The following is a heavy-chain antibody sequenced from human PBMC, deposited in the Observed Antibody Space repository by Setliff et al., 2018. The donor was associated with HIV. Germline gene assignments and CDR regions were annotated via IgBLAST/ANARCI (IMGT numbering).Heavy chain of an antibody. CDR2: IYASGST. Sequence: PSETLSLTCTVSGDSMNDYYWSWIRQPAGKGLEWIGRIYASGSTSYNPSLKSRVTISVDTSKNQFSLKLSSVTAADTAVYYCARGPPATGFSRELDYWGQGTLVTVSS. CDR1: GDSMNDYY. D-gene: IGHD3-9*01. CDR3: ARGPPATGFSRELDY. J-gene: IGHJ4*02. V-gene: IGHV4-4*07.